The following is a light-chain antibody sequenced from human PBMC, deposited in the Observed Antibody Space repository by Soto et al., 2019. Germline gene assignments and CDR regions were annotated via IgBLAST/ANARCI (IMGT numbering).Light chain of an antibody. Sequence: EIVMTQSPVTLSVSPGDRVTLSCRASQSVSNAVAWYQQKYGQPPRLLIYAASTRATGVPDRFWGSGSGTDFTLTISSMQSEDFAIYYCQQYDLWGSFGGGTRVEI. V-gene: IGKV3-15*01. CDR3: QQYDLWGS. CDR1: QSVSNA. CDR2: AAS. J-gene: IGKJ4*01.